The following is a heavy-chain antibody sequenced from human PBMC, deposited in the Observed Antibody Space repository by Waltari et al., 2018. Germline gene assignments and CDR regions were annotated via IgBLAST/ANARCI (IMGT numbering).Heavy chain of an antibody. J-gene: IGHJ3*02. D-gene: IGHD6-13*01. CDR3: ARLPYSSSWYGGAFDI. CDR1: GGSFSGYY. CDR2: INHSGST. V-gene: IGHV4-34*01. Sequence: QVQLQQWGAGLLKPSETLSLTCAVYGGSFSGYYWSWIRQPPGKGLEWIGEINHSGSTNYNPSLKRRVTISVDTSKNQFSLKLSSVTAADTAVYYCARLPYSSSWYGGAFDIWGQGTMVTVSS.